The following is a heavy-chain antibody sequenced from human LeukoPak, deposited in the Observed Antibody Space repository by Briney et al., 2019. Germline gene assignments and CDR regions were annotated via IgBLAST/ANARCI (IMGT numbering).Heavy chain of an antibody. CDR2: INHKEST. D-gene: IGHD3-10*01. CDR1: GGSFSGYY. V-gene: IGHV4-34*01. Sequence: PSETLSLTCAVYGGSFSGYYWSWIRQPPGKGLEWIGEINHKESTNYSPSLKSRVTISIDTSKNHFSLKLSSVTAADTAVYYCARGMVRGFINTSYYYYYMDVWGEGATVTVSS. J-gene: IGHJ6*03. CDR3: ARGMVRGFINTSYYYYYMDV.